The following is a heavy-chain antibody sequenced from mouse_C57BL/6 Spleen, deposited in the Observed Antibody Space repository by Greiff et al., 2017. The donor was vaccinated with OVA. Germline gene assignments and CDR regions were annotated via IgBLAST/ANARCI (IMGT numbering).Heavy chain of an antibody. Sequence: QVQLQQSGPGLVQPSQSLSITCTVSGFSLTSYGVHWVRQSPGKGLEWLGVIWRGGSTDYNAAFMSRLSITKDNSKSQVFFKMNSLQADDTAIYYGAKGNWEGDAMGYWGEGTSVTVSS. D-gene: IGHD4-1*01. CDR2: IWRGGST. J-gene: IGHJ4*01. CDR1: GFSLTSYG. CDR3: AKGNWEGDAMGY. V-gene: IGHV2-5*01.